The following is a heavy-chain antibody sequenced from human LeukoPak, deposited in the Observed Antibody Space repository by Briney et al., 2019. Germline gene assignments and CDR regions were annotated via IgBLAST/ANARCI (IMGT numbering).Heavy chain of an antibody. V-gene: IGHV3-33*01. Sequence: PGRSLRLSCAASGFMFRTYGMQWVRQAPGKGLEWVAVIWYDGTNKYYIDSVKGRFTISRDNSKNTLYLQMNSPRAEDPAVYFWARGQHSPDYWGQGTLVTVSS. CDR3: ARGQHSPDY. CDR1: GFMFRTYG. J-gene: IGHJ4*02. CDR2: IWYDGTNK. D-gene: IGHD2-15*01.